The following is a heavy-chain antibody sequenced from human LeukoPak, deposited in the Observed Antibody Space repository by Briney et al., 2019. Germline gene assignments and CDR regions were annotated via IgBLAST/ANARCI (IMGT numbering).Heavy chain of an antibody. CDR2: IRYDGSNK. V-gene: IGHV3-30*02. CDR1: GFTFSSYG. Sequence: GGSVRLSCAASGFTFSSYGMHWVRQAPGKGLEWVAFIRYDGSNKYYADSVKGRFTISRDNSKNTLYLQMNSLRAEDTAVYYCAKERDTAMVTIDYWGQGTLVTVSS. J-gene: IGHJ4*02. CDR3: AKERDTAMVTIDY. D-gene: IGHD5-18*01.